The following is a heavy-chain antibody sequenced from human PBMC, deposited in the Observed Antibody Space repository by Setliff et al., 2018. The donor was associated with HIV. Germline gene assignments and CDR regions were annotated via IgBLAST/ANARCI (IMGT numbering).Heavy chain of an antibody. CDR3: AGEAWTSYRSSSGYYYYMDV. CDR2: VHSTGTT. J-gene: IGHJ6*03. Sequence: PSETLSLTCTVSGGSFSTYYWSWIRQPAGEGLEYIGRVHSTGTTIYNPSLKSRVTMSVDTSKNQLSLKLRSVTAADTAVYYCAGEAWTSYRSSSGYYYYMDVWGKGTTVTVSS. CDR1: GGSFSTYY. D-gene: IGHD6-6*01. V-gene: IGHV4-4*07.